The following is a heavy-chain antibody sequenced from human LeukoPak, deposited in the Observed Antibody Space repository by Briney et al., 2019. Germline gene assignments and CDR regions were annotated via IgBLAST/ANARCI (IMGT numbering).Heavy chain of an antibody. Sequence: APVKVSCKASGYAFTSYAMNWVRQAPGQGLEWMVWINTNTWNPTYAQGFTGRFVFSLDTSVSTAYLQISSLKAEDTAVYYCARGRVAGPFDYWGQGTLVTVSS. CDR3: ARGRVAGPFDY. D-gene: IGHD6-19*01. CDR2: INTNTWNP. V-gene: IGHV7-4-1*02. J-gene: IGHJ4*02. CDR1: GYAFTSYA.